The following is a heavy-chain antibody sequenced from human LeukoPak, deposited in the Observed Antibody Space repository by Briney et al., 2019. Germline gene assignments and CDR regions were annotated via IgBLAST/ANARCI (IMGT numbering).Heavy chain of an antibody. D-gene: IGHD3-10*01. V-gene: IGHV3-23*03. Sequence: PGGSLRLSCAASGFTFNNYLMSWVRQAPGKGLEWVSVLFTGGRRTLYADSVKGRFTISGDASRTTLYLQMNGLRAEDTAVYYCAKECDYSPGHKFDLWGQGTLVTVSS. CDR2: LFTGGRRT. CDR1: GFTFNNYL. J-gene: IGHJ4*02. CDR3: AKECDYSPGHKFDL.